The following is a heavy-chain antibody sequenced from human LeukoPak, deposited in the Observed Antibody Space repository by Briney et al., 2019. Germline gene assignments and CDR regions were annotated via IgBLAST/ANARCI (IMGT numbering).Heavy chain of an antibody. D-gene: IGHD3-9*01. V-gene: IGHV3-15*07. CDR1: GFTFSNTW. J-gene: IGHJ3*01. CDR3: ARDWYHAFDF. CDR2: IKSKTGGGTT. Sequence: PGGSLRLSCAASGFTFSNTWMNWVRQAPGKRLEWVGRIKSKTGGGTTDYAAPVKGRFTISRDDSKNTVYLQMNSLKSEDTAVYYCARDWYHAFDFWGQGTMVTVSS.